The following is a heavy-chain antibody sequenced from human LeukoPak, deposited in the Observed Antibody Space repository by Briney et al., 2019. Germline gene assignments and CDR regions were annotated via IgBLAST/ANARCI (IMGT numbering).Heavy chain of an antibody. CDR2: IYWNNDK. V-gene: IGHV2-5*01. J-gene: IGHJ4*02. D-gene: IGHD7-27*01. CDR3: AHRRLTALDD. CDR1: GFSLSTAEVG. Sequence: SGPTLVKPTQTLTLTCSFSGFSLSTAEVGVGWIRQPPGKALEWLAFIYWNNDKRYSPSLKSRLIITKDTSKNQVVLTMTNMDPVDTATYYCAHRRLTALDDWGQGTLVTVSS.